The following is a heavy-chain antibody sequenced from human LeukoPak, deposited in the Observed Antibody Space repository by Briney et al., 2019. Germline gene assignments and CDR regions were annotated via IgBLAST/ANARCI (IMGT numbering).Heavy chain of an antibody. Sequence: SETLSLTRAAYGGSFSGYYWSWIRQPPGKGLEWIGEINHSGSTNYNPSLKSRVTISVDTSKNQFSLKLSSVTAADTAVYYCARERRRGAAVLDYWGQGTLVTVSS. V-gene: IGHV4-34*01. D-gene: IGHD6-13*01. CDR1: GGSFSGYY. CDR3: ARERRRGAAVLDY. J-gene: IGHJ4*02. CDR2: INHSGST.